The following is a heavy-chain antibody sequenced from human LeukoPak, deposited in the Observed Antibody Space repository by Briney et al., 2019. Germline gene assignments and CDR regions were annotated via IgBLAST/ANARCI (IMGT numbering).Heavy chain of an antibody. CDR3: ATEVAGYYRRFDY. V-gene: IGHV4-39*07. CDR1: GGSISSSNYY. CDR2: TYHSGST. Sequence: SETLSLTCTVSGGSISSSNYYWSWIRQSPGKGLEWIGETYHSGSTNYNSSLKSRVTISLDTSKNQFSLKLSSVTAADTAVYYCATEVAGYYRRFDYWGQGTLVTVSS. D-gene: IGHD3-9*01. J-gene: IGHJ4*02.